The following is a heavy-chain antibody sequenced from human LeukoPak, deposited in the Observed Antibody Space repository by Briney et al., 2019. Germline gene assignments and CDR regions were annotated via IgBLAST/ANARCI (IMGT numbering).Heavy chain of an antibody. V-gene: IGHV4-34*01. CDR3: AXXRRDGYNLRGNWFDP. J-gene: IGHJ5*02. Sequence: SETLSLTCAVYGGSFSGYYWSWIRQPPGKGLEWIGEINHSGSTNYNPSLKSRVTISVDTSKNQFSLKLSSVTAADTAVYYCAXXRRDGYNLRGNWFDPWGQGTLVTVSS. D-gene: IGHD5-24*01. CDR2: INHSGST. CDR1: GGSFSGYY.